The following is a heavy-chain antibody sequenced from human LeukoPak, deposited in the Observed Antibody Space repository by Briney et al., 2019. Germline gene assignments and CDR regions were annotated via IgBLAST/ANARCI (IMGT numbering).Heavy chain of an antibody. CDR3: ARAWGRDLVVVPAARYYYGMDV. Sequence: ASVKVSCKASGYTFTTYYIHWVRQAPGQGPEWIGVINPRGGSTSYARKFQGRVTTTRDTSASTVYMELSSLRSEDTAVFYCARAWGRDLVVVPAARYYYGMDVWGQGTTVTVSS. D-gene: IGHD2-2*01. CDR1: GYTFTTYY. CDR2: INPRGGST. V-gene: IGHV1-46*01. J-gene: IGHJ6*02.